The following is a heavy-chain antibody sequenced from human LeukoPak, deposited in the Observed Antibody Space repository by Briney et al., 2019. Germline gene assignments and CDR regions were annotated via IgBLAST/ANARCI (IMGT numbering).Heavy chain of an antibody. CDR1: GYTFTNYY. Sequence: ASVKVSCEASGYTFTNYYMHWVRQAPGQGLEWMRMINPSGGGTGYAQRFQGRVTMTRDTSPSTVYMDLSSLRSEDTAVYYCARVSMGATYFRAFDIWGQGTMVTVSS. D-gene: IGHD1-26*01. J-gene: IGHJ3*02. CDR3: ARVSMGATYFRAFDI. CDR2: INPSGGGT. V-gene: IGHV1-46*01.